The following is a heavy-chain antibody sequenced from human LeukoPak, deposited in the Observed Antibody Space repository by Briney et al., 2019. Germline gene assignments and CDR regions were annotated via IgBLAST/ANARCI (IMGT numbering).Heavy chain of an antibody. J-gene: IGHJ4*02. CDR3: AKAGITIFGVVGWYFDY. Sequence: PGGSLRLSCAASGFTFSSYAMSWVRQAPGKGLEWVSAISGSGGSTYYADSAKGRFTISRDNSKNTLYLQMNSLRAEDTAVYYCAKAGITIFGVVGWYFDYWGQGTLVTVSS. D-gene: IGHD3-3*01. CDR2: ISGSGGST. CDR1: GFTFSSYA. V-gene: IGHV3-23*01.